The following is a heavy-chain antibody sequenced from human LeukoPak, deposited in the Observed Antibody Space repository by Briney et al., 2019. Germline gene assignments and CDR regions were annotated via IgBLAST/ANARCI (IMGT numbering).Heavy chain of an antibody. Sequence: GGSLRLSCAASGFTFSSYAMHWVRQAPGKGLEWVAVISYDGSNKYYADSMKGRFTISRDNSKNTLYLQMNSLRAEDTAVYYCARVFANWGQGTLVTVSS. CDR3: ARVFAN. CDR1: GFTFSSYA. J-gene: IGHJ4*02. V-gene: IGHV3-30*04. CDR2: ISYDGSNK.